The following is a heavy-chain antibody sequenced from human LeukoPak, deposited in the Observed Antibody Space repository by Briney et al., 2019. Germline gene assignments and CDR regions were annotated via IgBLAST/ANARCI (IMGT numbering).Heavy chain of an antibody. CDR1: AFTFSSYG. D-gene: IGHD4-23*01. CDR3: AKDPGGNFSHFVY. V-gene: IGHV3-30*02. CDR2: IRYDGSHK. Sequence: GGSLRLSCAASAFTFSSYGLHWVRQAPGKGLEWVAFIRYDGSHKYYADSVRGRFTVSRDNSKNTLYLQMNSLRPEDTAVYYCAKDPGGNFSHFVYWGQGTLVTVSS. J-gene: IGHJ4*02.